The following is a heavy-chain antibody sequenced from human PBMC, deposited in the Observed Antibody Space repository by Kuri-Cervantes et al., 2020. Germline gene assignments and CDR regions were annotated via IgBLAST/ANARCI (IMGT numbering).Heavy chain of an antibody. CDR3: TRGRSDY. J-gene: IGHJ4*02. CDR2: IKSKTDGGTT. CDR1: GFTFSNAW. Sequence: GGSLRLSCAASGFTFSNAWMSWVRQAPGKGLEWVGRIKSKTDGGTTEYAASVKGRFTISRDDSKSIAYLQMNSLKTEDTAVYYCTRGRSDYWGQGTLVTVSS. V-gene: IGHV3-15*01.